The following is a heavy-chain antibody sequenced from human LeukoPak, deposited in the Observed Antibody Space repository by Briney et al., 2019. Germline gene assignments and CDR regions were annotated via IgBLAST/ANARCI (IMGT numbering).Heavy chain of an antibody. CDR3: ARGSGGGSSFDY. Sequence: SETLSLTCTVSGGSISSYYWSWIRQPPGKGLEWIGYIYYSGSTNYNPSLKSRVTISVDTSKNQFSLKLSSVTAADTAVYYCARGSGGGSSFDYWGQGTLVTVSS. CDR1: GGSISSYY. J-gene: IGHJ4*02. D-gene: IGHD2-15*01. V-gene: IGHV4-59*01. CDR2: IYYSGST.